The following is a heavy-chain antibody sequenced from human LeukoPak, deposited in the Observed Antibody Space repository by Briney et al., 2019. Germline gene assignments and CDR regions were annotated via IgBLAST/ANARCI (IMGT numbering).Heavy chain of an antibody. CDR2: IYPGDSDT. CDR3: ARMGYDSSGYGDY. Sequence: GESLKIPCKSSGYNFTSYWIGWVRQVPGKGLEWMGIIYPGDSDTRYSPSFQGQVTISADKSISTAYLQWSSLKASDTAMYYCARMGYDSSGYGDYWGQGTLGTVSS. D-gene: IGHD3-22*01. V-gene: IGHV5-51*01. CDR1: GYNFTSYW. J-gene: IGHJ4*02.